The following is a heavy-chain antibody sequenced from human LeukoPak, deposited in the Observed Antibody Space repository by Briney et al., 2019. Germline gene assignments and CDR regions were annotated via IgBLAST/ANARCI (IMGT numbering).Heavy chain of an antibody. CDR2: ISSSSTYI. D-gene: IGHD1-26*01. J-gene: IGHJ4*02. Sequence: GGSLRLSCAASGFTFSSYTMNWVRQAPGKGLEWVSCISSSSTYIYYADSVKGRVTISRDNAKTSVSLQLNSLRVEDTAVYYCAKGGWLDNWGQGTLVIVSS. CDR1: GFTFSSYT. V-gene: IGHV3-21*01. CDR3: AKGGWLDN.